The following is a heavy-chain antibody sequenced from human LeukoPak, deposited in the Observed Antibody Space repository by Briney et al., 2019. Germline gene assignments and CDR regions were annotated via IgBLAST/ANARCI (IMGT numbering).Heavy chain of an antibody. CDR2: ISYNGNNK. J-gene: IGHJ3*02. Sequence: GGSLRLSCVISGYTFTHYGFHWVRQAPGKALEWVAYISYNGNNKYEDSVKGRFTISRDNSKNKLHLQMNGLRAEDTAVYYCARDPLDISRWANAFDIWGQGTTVIVSS. V-gene: IGHV3-30*03. CDR1: GYTFTHYG. CDR3: ARDPLDISRWANAFDI. D-gene: IGHD5-12*01.